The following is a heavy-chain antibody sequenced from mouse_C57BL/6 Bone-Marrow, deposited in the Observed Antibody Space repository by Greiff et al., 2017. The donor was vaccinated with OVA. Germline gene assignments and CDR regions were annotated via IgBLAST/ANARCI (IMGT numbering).Heavy chain of an antibody. CDR1: GFTFSDYY. CDR3: ARRLLRYYAMDY. V-gene: IGHV5-12*01. J-gene: IGHJ4*01. CDR2: ISNGGGST. Sequence: EVKVVESGGGLVQPGGSLKLSCAASGFTFSDYYMYWVRQTPEKRLEWVAYISNGGGSTYYPDTVKGRFTISRDNAKNTLYLQMRRLKSEETAMDYCARRLLRYYAMDYWGQGTSVTVSS. D-gene: IGHD1-1*01.